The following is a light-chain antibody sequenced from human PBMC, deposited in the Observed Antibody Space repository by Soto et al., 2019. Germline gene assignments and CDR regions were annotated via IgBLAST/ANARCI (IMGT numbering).Light chain of an antibody. CDR2: GSF. CDR3: QHYGSGGYT. V-gene: IGKV3-20*01. CDR1: RSIVSRS. J-gene: IGKJ2*01. Sequence: VVLTQSPATLSLSPGERATLSFRASRSIVSRSLHWYQKKFGQAPRLLISGSFTRATGIPDRFSGTATGTDFSLTISRLETEDFAVYYCQHYGSGGYTFGQGTKLEIK.